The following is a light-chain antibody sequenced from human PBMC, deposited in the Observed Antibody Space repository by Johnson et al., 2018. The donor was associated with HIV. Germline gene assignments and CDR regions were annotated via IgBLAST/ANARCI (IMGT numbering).Light chain of an antibody. CDR1: SSNIGNNY. Sequence: SVLTQPPSVSAAPGQKVTISCSGSSSNIGNNYVSWYQQLPGTAPKLLIYENHKRPSGIPDRFSGSKSDTSATLGITGLQTGDEAEYYCGTWDTSLSVYVFGTGTKVTVL. V-gene: IGLV1-51*02. J-gene: IGLJ1*01. CDR2: ENH. CDR3: GTWDTSLSVYV.